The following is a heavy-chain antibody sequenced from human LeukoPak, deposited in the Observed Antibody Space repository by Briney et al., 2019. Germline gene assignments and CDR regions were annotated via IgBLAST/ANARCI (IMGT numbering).Heavy chain of an antibody. CDR3: AKVPNYSGSLYYFDY. CDR1: GFTFSSYA. J-gene: IGHJ4*02. Sequence: GGSLRLSCAASGFTFSSYAMSWVRQAPGKGLEWVSAISGSGGSTYYADSVKGRFTISRDNSKNTLYLQMNSLRAEDTAVYYCAKVPNYSGSLYYFDYWGQGTLVTVSS. CDR2: ISGSGGST. V-gene: IGHV3-23*01. D-gene: IGHD1-26*01.